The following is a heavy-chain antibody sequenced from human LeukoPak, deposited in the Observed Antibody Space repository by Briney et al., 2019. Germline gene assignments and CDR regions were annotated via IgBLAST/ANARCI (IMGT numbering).Heavy chain of an antibody. CDR1: GFTFSSYA. CDR2: ISYDGSNK. Sequence: GGSLRLSCAASGFTFSSYAMHWVRQAPGKGLEWVAVISYDGSNKYYADSVKGRFTISRDNSKNTLYLQMNSLRAGDTAVYYCAREGWLQYLHYFDYWGQGTLVTVSS. V-gene: IGHV3-30*04. J-gene: IGHJ4*02. D-gene: IGHD5-24*01. CDR3: AREGWLQYLHYFDY.